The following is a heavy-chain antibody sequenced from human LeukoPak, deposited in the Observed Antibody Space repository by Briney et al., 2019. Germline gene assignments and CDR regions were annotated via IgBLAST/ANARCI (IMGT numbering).Heavy chain of an antibody. V-gene: IGHV4-34*01. CDR3: ARGRGIAAAGTSLDY. Sequence: SETLSLTCAVYGGSFSGYYWSWIRQPPGKGLEWIGEINHSGSTNYNPSLKSRVTISVDTSKSQFSLKLSSVTAADTAVYYCARGRGIAAAGTSLDYWGQGTLVTVSS. D-gene: IGHD6-13*01. J-gene: IGHJ4*02. CDR2: INHSGST. CDR1: GGSFSGYY.